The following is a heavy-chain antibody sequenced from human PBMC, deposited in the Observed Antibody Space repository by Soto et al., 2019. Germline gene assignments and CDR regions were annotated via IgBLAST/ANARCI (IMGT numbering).Heavy chain of an antibody. CDR3: ARDSAYYYDSSGQYYFDY. CDR1: GGTFSSYA. J-gene: IGHJ4*02. D-gene: IGHD3-22*01. V-gene: IGHV1-69*13. CDR2: IIPIFGTA. Sequence: SVKVSCKASGGTFSSYAISWVRQAPGQGLEWMGGIIPIFGTANYAQKFQGRVTITADESTSTAYMELSSLRSEDTAVYYCARDSAYYYDSSGQYYFDYWGQGTLVTVSS.